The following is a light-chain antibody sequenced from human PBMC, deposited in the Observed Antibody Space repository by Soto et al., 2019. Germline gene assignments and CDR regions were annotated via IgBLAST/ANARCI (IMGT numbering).Light chain of an antibody. V-gene: IGKV1-9*01. Sequence: DLQLTQSPSFLSASVGDRVTITCRASQGISSYLAWYQQKPGKAPKLLIYAASTLQSGVPSRFSGSGSGTVFTLTISSLQPEDFATSYCQQLNSYPITFGQGTRLEIK. J-gene: IGKJ5*01. CDR2: AAS. CDR3: QQLNSYPIT. CDR1: QGISSY.